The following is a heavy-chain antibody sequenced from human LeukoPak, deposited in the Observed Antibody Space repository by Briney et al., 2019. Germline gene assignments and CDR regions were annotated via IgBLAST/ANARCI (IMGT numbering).Heavy chain of an antibody. CDR1: GGSITSYY. J-gene: IGHJ3*02. CDR3: AKSNGYGLVDI. CDR2: IFYSGGT. V-gene: IGHV4-59*04. D-gene: IGHD3-10*01. Sequence: ASETLSLTCTVSGGSITSYYWNWIRQTPGKGLEWIGNIFYSGGTYYSPSLTSRVTISLDTSRNQFSLRLNSVTAADTAVYYCAKSNGYGLVDIWGQGTMVTVSS.